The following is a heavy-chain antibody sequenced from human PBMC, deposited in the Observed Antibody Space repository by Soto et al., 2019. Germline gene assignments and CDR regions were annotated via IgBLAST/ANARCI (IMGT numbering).Heavy chain of an antibody. J-gene: IGHJ4*02. CDR1: GYRFNNYW. V-gene: IGHV5-51*01. CDR3: ARDYCSGTTCYELDY. Sequence: GESLKISCKGSGYRFNNYWIGWVRQMPGKGLEWMGIIYPGDSDTRYSPSFQGQVTISADKSINTAYLQWSSLKASDTAMYYCARDYCSGTTCYELDYWGQGTQVTVS. CDR2: IYPGDSDT. D-gene: IGHD2-2*01.